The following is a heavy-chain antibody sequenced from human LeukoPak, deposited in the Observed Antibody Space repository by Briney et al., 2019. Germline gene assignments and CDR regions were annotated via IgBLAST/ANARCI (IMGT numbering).Heavy chain of an antibody. CDR1: GYTFTSYG. J-gene: IGHJ4*02. Sequence: ASVKVSCKASGYTFTSYGISWVRQAPGQGLEWTGWISAYNGNTNYAQKLQGRVTMTTDTSTSTAYMELRSLRSDDTAVYYCATLEGYYYASGSPSSGAQFDYWGQGTLVTVSS. CDR3: ATLEGYYYASGSPSSGAQFDY. CDR2: ISAYNGNT. D-gene: IGHD3-10*01. V-gene: IGHV1-18*01.